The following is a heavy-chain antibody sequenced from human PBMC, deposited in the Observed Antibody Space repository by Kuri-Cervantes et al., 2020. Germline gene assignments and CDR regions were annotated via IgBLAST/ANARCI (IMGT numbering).Heavy chain of an antibody. J-gene: IGHJ4*02. Sequence: SETLSLTCDVFDYFINSGYYWGWIRQPPGKGLEWIGSIYHSGSTYYNPSLKSRVTISVDTSKNQFSLKLSSVTAADTAVYYCAHTGVGPFDYWGQGTLVTVSS. CDR2: IYHSGST. V-gene: IGHV4-38-2*01. D-gene: IGHD1-26*01. CDR1: DYFINSGYY. CDR3: AHTGVGPFDY.